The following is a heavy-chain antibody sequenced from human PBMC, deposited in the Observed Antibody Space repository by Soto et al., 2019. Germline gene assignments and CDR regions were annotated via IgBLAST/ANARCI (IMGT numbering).Heavy chain of an antibody. J-gene: IGHJ6*02. CDR1: GYTFTNYG. CDR2: ISTYKGNT. D-gene: IGHD3-3*01. Sequence: GASVKVSCKASGYTFTNYGLSWVRQAPGQGLEWMGWISTYKGNTNCPQKFQGRVTMTRDTSTSTAHMELRSLRSDDTAVYYCARDRAFLQSFVSGRPGDYHYYGMDVWGQGTTVTVSS. V-gene: IGHV1-18*01. CDR3: ARDRAFLQSFVSGRPGDYHYYGMDV.